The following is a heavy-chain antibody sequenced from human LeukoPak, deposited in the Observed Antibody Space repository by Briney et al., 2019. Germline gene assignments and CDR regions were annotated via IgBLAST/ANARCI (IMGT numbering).Heavy chain of an antibody. D-gene: IGHD1-14*01. Sequence: PSETLSLTCNVSGGSISSYYWSWIRQPAGKGLEWIGRIYISGSTNYNPSLKSRVTMSLDTSKNQFSLKLTSVTAADTAVYYCARAKSPEWFDPWGQGTLVTVSS. V-gene: IGHV4-4*07. CDR1: GGSISSYY. CDR2: IYISGST. J-gene: IGHJ5*02. CDR3: ARAKSPEWFDP.